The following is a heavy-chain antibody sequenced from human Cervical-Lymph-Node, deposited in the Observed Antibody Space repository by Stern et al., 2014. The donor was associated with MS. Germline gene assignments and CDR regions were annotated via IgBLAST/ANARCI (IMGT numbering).Heavy chain of an antibody. J-gene: IGHJ4*02. D-gene: IGHD1-26*01. CDR3: SRGRDPEWELHLQFFDY. Sequence: EVQLVQSGGGLVMPGRSLRLSCTASGFNFGDSAMNWFRQAPGKGLEWVGVIRSEPYGGTTDYAASVKGRFIISRDDSKSIAYLQMNSLNTEDTAVYYCSRGRDPEWELHLQFFDYWGQGTLVTVSS. CDR2: IRSEPYGGTT. V-gene: IGHV3-49*05. CDR1: GFNFGDSA.